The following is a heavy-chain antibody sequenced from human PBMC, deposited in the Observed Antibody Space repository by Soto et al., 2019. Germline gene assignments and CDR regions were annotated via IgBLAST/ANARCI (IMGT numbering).Heavy chain of an antibody. CDR1: GYIFTSYA. Sequence: GASVKVSCKASGYIFTSYAMHWVRQAPGQRLEWMGWINAGNGNTKYSQKFQGRVTITRDTSASTAYMELSSLRSEDTAVYYCASIDSSGYYRGAFDIWGQGTMVTVSS. CDR3: ASIDSSGYYRGAFDI. J-gene: IGHJ3*02. D-gene: IGHD3-22*01. CDR2: INAGNGNT. V-gene: IGHV1-3*01.